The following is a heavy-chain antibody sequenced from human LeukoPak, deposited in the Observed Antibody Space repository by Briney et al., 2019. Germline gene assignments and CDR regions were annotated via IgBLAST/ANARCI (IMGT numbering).Heavy chain of an antibody. D-gene: IGHD4-17*01. J-gene: IGHJ4*02. CDR3: ARMTTARYFDY. V-gene: IGHV3-20*04. CDR1: GFTFDDYD. CDR2: INWNGGSS. Sequence: GGSLRLSCAASGFTFDDYDMSWVRQAPGKGLEWLSGINWNGGSSAYADSVKGRFTISRDNGKNSLYLQMNSLRAEDTALYYCARMTTARYFDYWGQGILVTVSS.